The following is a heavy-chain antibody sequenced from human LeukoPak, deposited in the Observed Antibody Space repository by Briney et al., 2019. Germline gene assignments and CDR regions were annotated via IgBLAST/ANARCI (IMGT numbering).Heavy chain of an antibody. D-gene: IGHD1-26*01. CDR2: INPNSGGT. J-gene: IGHJ4*02. CDR3: AGDDEGGSPYH. Sequence: VASVKVSCKASGYTFTGYYMHWVRQAPGQGLEWMGWINPNSGGTNYAQKFQGRVTMTRDTSISTAYMELSSLRSEDTAVYYCAGDDEGGSPYHWGQGTLVTVSS. V-gene: IGHV1-2*02. CDR1: GYTFTGYY.